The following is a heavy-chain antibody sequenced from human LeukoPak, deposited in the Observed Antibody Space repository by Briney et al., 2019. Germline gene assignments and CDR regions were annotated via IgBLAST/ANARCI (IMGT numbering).Heavy chain of an antibody. CDR2: IRYDGSNK. Sequence: GGSLRLSCAASGFTFSSYGMHWVRQAPGKGLEWVAFIRYDGSNKYYADSVKGRFTISRDDSRNTLYLQMNSLRTEDTAVYYCAKDWREGYNYVDYWGQGTLVTVSS. CDR3: AKDWREGYNYVDY. J-gene: IGHJ4*02. D-gene: IGHD5-24*01. V-gene: IGHV3-30*02. CDR1: GFTFSSYG.